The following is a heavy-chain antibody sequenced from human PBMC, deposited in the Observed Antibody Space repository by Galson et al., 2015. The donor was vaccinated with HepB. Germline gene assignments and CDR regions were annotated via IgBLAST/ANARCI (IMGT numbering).Heavy chain of an antibody. J-gene: IGHJ4*02. D-gene: IGHD5-12*01. CDR2: IYPGDSDT. CDR1: GYSFTSYW. V-gene: IGHV5-51*01. CDR3: ARHLAGRGYSGYAADY. Sequence: QSGAEVKKPGESLKISCKGSGYSFTSYWIGWVRQMPGKGLEWMGIIYPGDSDTRYSPSFQGQVTISADKSISTAYLQWSSLKASDTAMDYCARHLAGRGYSGYAADYWGQGTLVTVSS.